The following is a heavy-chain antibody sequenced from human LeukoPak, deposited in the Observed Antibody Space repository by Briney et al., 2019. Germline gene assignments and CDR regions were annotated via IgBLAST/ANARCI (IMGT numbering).Heavy chain of an antibody. CDR1: GYTFTSYY. V-gene: IGHV1-46*01. Sequence: GASVKVSCKASGYTFTSYYVHWVRQAPGQGLEWMGIINPSGGSTSYAQKFQGRVTMTTDTSTSTAYMELRSLRSDDTAVYYCAREKVPGGPNYYGSGTYSPPDYWGQGTLVTVSS. J-gene: IGHJ4*02. D-gene: IGHD3-10*01. CDR3: AREKVPGGPNYYGSGTYSPPDY. CDR2: INPSGGST.